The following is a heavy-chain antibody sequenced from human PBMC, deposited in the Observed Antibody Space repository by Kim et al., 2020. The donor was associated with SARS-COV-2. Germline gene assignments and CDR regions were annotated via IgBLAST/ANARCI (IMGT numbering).Heavy chain of an antibody. D-gene: IGHD3-16*01. J-gene: IGHJ4*02. CDR3: ARQGTFPAY. Sequence: GRTYNNPSLKSRVTISVDTSKNQFSLKLSSVTAADTAVYYCARQGTFPAYWGQGTLVTVSS. CDR2: GRT. V-gene: IGHV4-39*07.